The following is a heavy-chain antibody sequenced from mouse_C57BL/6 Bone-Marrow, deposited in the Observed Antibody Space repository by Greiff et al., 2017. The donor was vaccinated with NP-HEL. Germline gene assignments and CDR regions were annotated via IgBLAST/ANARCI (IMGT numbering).Heavy chain of an antibody. J-gene: IGHJ2*01. CDR2: IDPSDSYT. D-gene: IGHD1-1*01. V-gene: IGHV1-59*01. CDR3: ARRLLRLRDYFDY. CDR1: GYTFTSYW. Sequence: QVQLQQPGAELVRPGTSVKLSCKASGYTFTSYWMHWVKQRPGQGLEWIGVIDPSDSYTNYNQKFKGKATLTVDTSSSTAYMQLSSLTSEDSAVYYCARRLLRLRDYFDYWGQGTTLTVSS.